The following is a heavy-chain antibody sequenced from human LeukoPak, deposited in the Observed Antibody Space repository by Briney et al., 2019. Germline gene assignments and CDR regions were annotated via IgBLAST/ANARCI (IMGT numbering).Heavy chain of an antibody. Sequence: ASVKGSCKASGYTCTSYYMHWVRQAPGQGLEWMGIINPSGGSTSYAQKFQGRVTMTRDTSTSTVYMELSSLRSEDTAVYYCARAGTMVRGVILNWFDPWGQGTLVTVSS. CDR1: GYTCTSYY. D-gene: IGHD3-10*01. J-gene: IGHJ5*02. CDR3: ARAGTMVRGVILNWFDP. CDR2: INPSGGST. V-gene: IGHV1-46*01.